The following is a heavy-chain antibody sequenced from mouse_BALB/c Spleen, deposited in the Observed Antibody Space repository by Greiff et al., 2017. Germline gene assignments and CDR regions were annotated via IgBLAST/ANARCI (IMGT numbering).Heavy chain of an antibody. D-gene: IGHD1-2*01. CDR3: AKFITTAHAMDY. CDR2: ISYSGST. CDR1: GYSITSDYA. V-gene: IGHV3-2*02. J-gene: IGHJ4*01. Sequence: VQLQQSGPGLVKPSQSLSLTCTVTGYSITSDYAWNWIRQFPGNKLEWMGYISYSGSTSYNPSLKSRISITRDTSKNQFFLQLNSVTTEDTATYYCAKFITTAHAMDYWGQGTSVTVAS.